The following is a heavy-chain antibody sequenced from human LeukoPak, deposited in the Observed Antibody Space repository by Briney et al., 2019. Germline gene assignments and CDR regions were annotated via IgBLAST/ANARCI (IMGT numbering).Heavy chain of an antibody. CDR2: IGYDGSKK. J-gene: IGHJ4*02. CDR1: GFTFSSYG. V-gene: IGHV3-30*02. CDR3: ARDLGGIYYIAY. D-gene: IGHD2-15*01. Sequence: GGSLRLSCAAPGFTFSSYGMHWVRQAPGEGLEWVAYIGYDGSKKYYSDSVKGRFTISGDNSKNTVHLQMNSLRAADTALYFCARDLGGIYYIAYWGQGTLVTVSS.